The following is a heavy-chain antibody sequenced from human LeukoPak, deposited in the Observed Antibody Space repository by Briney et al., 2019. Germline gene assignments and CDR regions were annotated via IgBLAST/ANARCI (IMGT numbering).Heavy chain of an antibody. J-gene: IGHJ4*02. CDR2: INSDGSST. CDR1: GFTFSSYW. V-gene: IGHV3-74*01. D-gene: IGHD3-22*01. Sequence: GGSLRLSCAASGFTFSSYWMHWVRQAPGKGLVWVSRINSDGSSTSYADSVKGRFTISRDNAKNTLYPQMNSLRAEDTAAYYCAREPRSHYDSSGYPDYWGQGTLVTVSS. CDR3: AREPRSHYDSSGYPDY.